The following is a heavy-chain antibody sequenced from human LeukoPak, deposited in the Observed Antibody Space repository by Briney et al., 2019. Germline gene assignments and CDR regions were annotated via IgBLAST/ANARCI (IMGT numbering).Heavy chain of an antibody. V-gene: IGHV1-69*13. Sequence: SVKVSCKASGGTFSSYAISWVRQAPGQGLEWMGGIIPIFGTANYAQKFQGRVTITADESTSTAYMELSSLRSEDTAVYYCARVPGGRSGYHPLEDYYYYLYMDVWGKGTTVTVSS. CDR1: GGTFSSYA. J-gene: IGHJ6*03. CDR2: IIPIFGTA. D-gene: IGHD3-22*01. CDR3: ARVPGGRSGYHPLEDYYYYLYMDV.